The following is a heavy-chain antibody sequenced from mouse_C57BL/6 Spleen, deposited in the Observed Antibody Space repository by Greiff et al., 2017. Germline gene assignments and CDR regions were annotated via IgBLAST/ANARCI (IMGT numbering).Heavy chain of an antibody. J-gene: IGHJ1*03. Sequence: QVQLQQSGPELVKPGASVKISCKASGYAFSSSWMNWVKQRPGKGLEWIGRIYPGDGDTNYNGKFKGKATLTADKSSSTAYMQLSSLTSEDSAVYFCARKGIYDGWYFDVWGTGTTVTVSS. CDR1: GYAFSSSW. CDR2: IYPGDGDT. V-gene: IGHV1-82*01. D-gene: IGHD2-3*01. CDR3: ARKGIYDGWYFDV.